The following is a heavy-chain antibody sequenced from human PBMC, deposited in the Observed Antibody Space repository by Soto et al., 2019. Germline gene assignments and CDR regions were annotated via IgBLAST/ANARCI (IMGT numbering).Heavy chain of an antibody. D-gene: IGHD2-15*01. CDR2: ISVSGDST. V-gene: IGHV3-23*01. CDR3: ATRQLQYCSGGTCNPFDF. CDR1: GFTFTTYA. J-gene: IGHJ4*02. Sequence: EVQLLESGGGLLQPGGSLRLSCAASGFTFTTYAMNWVRQAPGKGLEWVSTISVSGDSTYYADSVKCRFAVSRDNSKNTIYLQLNSLRAADTAIYYCATRQLQYCSGGTCNPFDFWGQGTLVTVSS.